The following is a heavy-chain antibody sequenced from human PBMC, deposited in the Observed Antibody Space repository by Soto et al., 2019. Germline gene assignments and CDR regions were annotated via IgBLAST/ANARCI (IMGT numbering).Heavy chain of an antibody. V-gene: IGHV4-31*03. CDR2: IYYSGST. J-gene: IGHJ3*02. D-gene: IGHD2-21*01. CDR3: ARDQGHIVVVNDAFDI. CDR1: GGSISSGGYY. Sequence: SGTLSLTCIVSGGSISSGGYYWSWIHQHPGKGLEWIGYIYYSGSTYYNPSLKSRVTISVDTSKNQFSLKLSSVTAADTAVYYCARDQGHIVVVNDAFDIWGQGTMVTASS.